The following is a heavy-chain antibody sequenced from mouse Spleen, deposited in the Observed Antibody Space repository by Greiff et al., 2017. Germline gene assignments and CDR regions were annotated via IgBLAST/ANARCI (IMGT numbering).Heavy chain of an antibody. CDR3: ASLRIPYAMDY. V-gene: IGHV5-9*04. J-gene: IGHJ4*01. Sequence: EVKLVESGGGLVKLGGSLKLSCAASGFTFSSYAMSWVRQTPEKRLEWVATISSGGGNTYYPDSVKGRFTISRDNAKNTLYLQMSSLKSEDTAMYYCASLRIPYAMDYWGQGTSVTVSS. D-gene: IGHD1-1*01. CDR1: GFTFSSYA. CDR2: ISSGGGNT.